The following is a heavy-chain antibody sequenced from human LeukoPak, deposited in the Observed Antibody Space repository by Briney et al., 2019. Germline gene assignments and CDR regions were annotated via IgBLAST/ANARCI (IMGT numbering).Heavy chain of an antibody. CDR3: ARGQYYYDSGYFLDL. V-gene: IGHV3-66*01. CDR2: TYRGGTT. J-gene: IGHJ4*02. CDR1: GFTLSVNY. Sequence: VGSLRLSCAASGFTLSVNYICWVRHAPGKGLGWVSVTYRGGTTYYADSVKGRFTISSDNSKNSLYLQINSLTAEDTAVYYCARGQYYYDSGYFLDLWGQGTLVSVSS. D-gene: IGHD3-22*01.